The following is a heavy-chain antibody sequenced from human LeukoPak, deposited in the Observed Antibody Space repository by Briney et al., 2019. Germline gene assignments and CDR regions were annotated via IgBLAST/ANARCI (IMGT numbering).Heavy chain of an antibody. CDR3: ARDPNWDSSSPHVDY. Sequence: GGSLRLSCAASGITFRDYWMSWIRQAPGKGLEWVSCISTSGSTTYYADSVKGRFTISRDNAKSSLYLQMNSLRAEDTAVYYCARDPNWDSSSPHVDYWGQGTLVTVSS. J-gene: IGHJ4*02. V-gene: IGHV3-11*01. CDR2: ISTSGSTT. D-gene: IGHD6-6*01. CDR1: GITFRDYW.